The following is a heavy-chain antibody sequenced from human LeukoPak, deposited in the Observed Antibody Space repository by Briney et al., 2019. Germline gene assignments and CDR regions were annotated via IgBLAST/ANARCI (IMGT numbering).Heavy chain of an antibody. V-gene: IGHV1-69*13. CDR2: IIPIFGTA. J-gene: IGHJ6*02. CDR3: ARDPLVLLWFGESPAEYGMDV. Sequence: SVKVSCKASGGTFSSYAISWVRQAPGQGLEWMGGIIPIFGTANYAQKFQGRVTITADESTSTAYMELSSLRSEDTAVYYCARDPLVLLWFGESPAEYGMDVWGQGATVTVSS. D-gene: IGHD3-10*01. CDR1: GGTFSSYA.